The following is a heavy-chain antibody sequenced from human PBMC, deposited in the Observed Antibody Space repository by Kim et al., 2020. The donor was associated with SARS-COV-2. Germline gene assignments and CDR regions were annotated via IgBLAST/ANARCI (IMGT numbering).Heavy chain of an antibody. J-gene: IGHJ5*02. CDR2: ISAYNGNT. D-gene: IGHD3-10*01. V-gene: IGHV1-18*01. CDR1: GYTFTSYG. Sequence: ASVKVSCKASGYTFTSYGISWVRQAPGQGLEWMGWISAYNGNTNYAQKLQGRVTMTTDTSTSTAYMELRSLRSDDTAVYYCARDEGSYYKGGNWFDPWGQGTLVTVSS. CDR3: ARDEGSYYKGGNWFDP.